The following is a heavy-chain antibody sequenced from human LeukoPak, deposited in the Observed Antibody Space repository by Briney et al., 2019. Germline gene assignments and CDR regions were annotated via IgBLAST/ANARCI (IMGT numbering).Heavy chain of an antibody. CDR1: GYTFTGYY. J-gene: IGHJ3*02. V-gene: IGHV1-2*02. Sequence: GASVKVSCKASGYTFTGYYMHWVRQASGQGLEWMGWINPNSGGTNYAQKFQGRVTMTRDTSISTAYMELSRLRSDDTAVYYCARGYCSGGGCYLGAFDIWGQGTMVTVSS. CDR2: INPNSGGT. CDR3: ARGYCSGGGCYLGAFDI. D-gene: IGHD2-15*01.